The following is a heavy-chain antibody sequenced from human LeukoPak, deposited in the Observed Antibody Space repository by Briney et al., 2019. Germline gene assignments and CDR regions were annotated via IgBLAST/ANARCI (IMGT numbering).Heavy chain of an antibody. J-gene: IGHJ4*02. CDR3: ARRYGSGSSGTFDY. CDR1: GGSISSYY. D-gene: IGHD3-10*01. CDR2: IFYSGST. V-gene: IGHV4-59*01. Sequence: SETLSLTCTVSGGSISSYYWSWIRQPPGKGLEWIGYIFYSGSTNYNPSLKSRVTISVDTSKNQFSLKLSSVTAADTAVYYCARRYGSGSSGTFDYWGQGTLVTVSS.